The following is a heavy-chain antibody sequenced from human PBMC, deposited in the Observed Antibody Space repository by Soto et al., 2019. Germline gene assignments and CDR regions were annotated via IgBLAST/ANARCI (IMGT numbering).Heavy chain of an antibody. D-gene: IGHD1-1*01. CDR3: ARERRDGYNYYFDY. CDR1: GGSVSSGSYY. CDR2: IYYSGST. V-gene: IGHV4-61*01. J-gene: IGHJ4*02. Sequence: SETLSLTCTVSGGSVSSGSYYWSWIRQPPGKGLEWIGYIYYSGSTNYNPSLKSRVTISVDTSKNQFSLKLSSVTAADTAVYYCARERRDGYNYYFDYWGQGTLVTVS.